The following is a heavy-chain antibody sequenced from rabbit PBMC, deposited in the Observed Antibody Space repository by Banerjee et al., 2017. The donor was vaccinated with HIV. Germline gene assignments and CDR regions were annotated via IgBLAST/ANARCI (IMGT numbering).Heavy chain of an antibody. D-gene: IGHD2-1*01. V-gene: IGHV1S40*01. J-gene: IGHJ4*01. CDR1: GIDFSSDYY. Sequence: QSLEESGGGLVKPEGSLTLTCKASGIDFSSDYYMCWVRQAPGKGLEWIGCIDNGSSGSTYYASWAKGRFTISKTSSTTVDLKMTSLTAADTATYFCGRPAGGDYGWAIGLWGQGTLVTVS. CDR3: GRPAGGDYGWAIGL. CDR2: IDNGSSGST.